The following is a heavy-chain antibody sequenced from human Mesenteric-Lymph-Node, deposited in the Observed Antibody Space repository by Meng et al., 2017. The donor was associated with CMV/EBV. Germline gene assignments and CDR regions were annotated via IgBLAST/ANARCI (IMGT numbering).Heavy chain of an antibody. J-gene: IGHJ4*02. CDR2: IYYSGST. CDR1: GGSISSSSYY. CDR3: ARDGDYYDSSGYNPFDY. V-gene: IGHV4-39*07. Sequence: QLQLQESGPGLVKPSATLSLPCTVSGGSISSSSYYWGWIRQPPGKGLEWIGSIYYSGSTYYNPSLKSRVTISVDTSKNQFSLKLSSVTAADTAVYYCARDGDYYDSSGYNPFDYWGQGTLVTVSS. D-gene: IGHD3-22*01.